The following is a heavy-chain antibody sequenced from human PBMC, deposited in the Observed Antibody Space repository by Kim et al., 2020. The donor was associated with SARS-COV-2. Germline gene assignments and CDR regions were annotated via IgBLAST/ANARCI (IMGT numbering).Heavy chain of an antibody. CDR2: IVVGSGNT. Sequence: ASVKVSCKASGFTFTSSAVQWVRQARGQRLEWIGWIVVGSGNTNYAQKFQERVTITRDMSTSTAYMELSSLRSEDTAVYYCAAGVPAAMPYYYGMDVWGQGTTVTVSS. CDR3: AAGVPAAMPYYYGMDV. J-gene: IGHJ6*02. D-gene: IGHD2-2*01. V-gene: IGHV1-58*01. CDR1: GFTFTSSA.